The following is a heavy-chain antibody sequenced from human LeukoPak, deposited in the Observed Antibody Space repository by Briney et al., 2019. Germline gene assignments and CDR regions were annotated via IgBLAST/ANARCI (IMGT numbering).Heavy chain of an antibody. CDR1: GFTFSSYG. D-gene: IGHD3-22*01. Sequence: GGSLRLSCAASGFTFSSYGMHWVRQAPGKGLEWVAVISYDGSNKYYADSVKGRFTISRDNSKNTLFLQMNNLRAEDTAVYYCARAAYDSSGYLTLWGQGTLVTVSS. CDR2: ISYDGSNK. V-gene: IGHV3-30*03. CDR3: ARAAYDSSGYLTL. J-gene: IGHJ4*02.